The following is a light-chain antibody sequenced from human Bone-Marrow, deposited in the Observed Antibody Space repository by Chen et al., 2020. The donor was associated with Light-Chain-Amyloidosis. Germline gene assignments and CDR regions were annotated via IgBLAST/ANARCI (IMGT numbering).Light chain of an antibody. CDR2: EVT. J-gene: IGLJ2*01. V-gene: IGLV2-23*02. Sequence: QSALTQPASVSGSPVQSITISCTGTSSDVGNYNLVSWYQQHPGKAPKLIVYEVTKRPSGVSTRFSGSKSGNTASLTISGLQAKDEAQYYCCSYAGLYTLVFGGATKLSVV. CDR1: SSDVGNYNL. CDR3: CSYAGLYTLV.